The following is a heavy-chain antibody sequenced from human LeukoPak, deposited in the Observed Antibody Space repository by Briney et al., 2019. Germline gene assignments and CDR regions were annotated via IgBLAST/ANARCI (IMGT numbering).Heavy chain of an antibody. CDR1: GFTFSSYA. CDR2: ISGSGGST. V-gene: IGHV3-23*01. J-gene: IGHJ1*01. Sequence: GGSLRLSCAASGFTFSSYAMSWVRQAPGKGLEWVSAISGSGGSTYYADSVKGRFTISRDNSKNTLYLQMNSLRAEDTAVYYCVKDPHYDSSGYYYRRGYFQHWGQGTLVTVSS. D-gene: IGHD3-22*01. CDR3: VKDPHYDSSGYYYRRGYFQH.